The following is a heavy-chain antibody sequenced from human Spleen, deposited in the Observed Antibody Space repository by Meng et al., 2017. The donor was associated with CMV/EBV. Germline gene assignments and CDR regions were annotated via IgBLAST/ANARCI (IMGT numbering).Heavy chain of an antibody. CDR3: VSGGAGLSKGLDY. CDR2: MNWNDSNT. Sequence: GGSLRLSCAASGCPFGDYGMNWVRQAPGKGLEWVSSMNWNDSNTSYADSVKGRFTISKDNARNSLCLHMNSLRAEDTAVYYCVSGGAGLSKGLDYWGQGTLVTVSS. D-gene: IGHD6-19*01. CDR1: GCPFGDYG. J-gene: IGHJ4*02. V-gene: IGHV3-20*04.